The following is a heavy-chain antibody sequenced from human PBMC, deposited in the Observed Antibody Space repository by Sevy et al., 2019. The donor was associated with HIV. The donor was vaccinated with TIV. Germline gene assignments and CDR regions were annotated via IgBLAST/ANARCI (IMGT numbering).Heavy chain of an antibody. CDR1: GFTFSYYD. D-gene: IGHD1-26*01. CDR2: FGIAGDT. Sequence: GGSLRLSCAASGFTFSYYDMHWVRQPTGKGLEWVSGFGIAGDTYYSDSVKGRFTISRENAKNSLYLQMNSLRAGDTAVYYRARKSVSYSHFDYWGQGTLVTVSS. J-gene: IGHJ4*02. CDR3: ARKSVSYSHFDY. V-gene: IGHV3-13*01.